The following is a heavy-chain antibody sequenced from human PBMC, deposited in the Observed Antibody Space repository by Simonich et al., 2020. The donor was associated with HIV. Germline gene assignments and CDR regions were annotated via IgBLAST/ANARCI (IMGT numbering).Heavy chain of an antibody. J-gene: IGHJ3*02. CDR1: GYTFPSYG. CDR3: ARDRGVAAPGVLAFDI. Sequence: QVQLVQSGAEVKKPGASVKVSCKASGYTFPSYGLSWVGQAPGQGLEWMGWISAYNGNTKYEQKVQGRVTMTTDTSTSIAYMELRSLISDDTAVYYCARDRGVAAPGVLAFDIWGQGTMVTVSS. D-gene: IGHD6-13*01. CDR2: ISAYNGNT. V-gene: IGHV1-18*01.